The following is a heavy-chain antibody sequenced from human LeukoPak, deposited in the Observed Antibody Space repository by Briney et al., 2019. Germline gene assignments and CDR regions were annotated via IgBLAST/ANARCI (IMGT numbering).Heavy chain of an antibody. CDR3: ARDGLGYYYDSSGYGRYDWFDP. V-gene: IGHV1-18*01. CDR1: GYTFTSYG. D-gene: IGHD3-22*01. CDR2: ISAYNGNT. Sequence: ASVKVSCKASGYTFTSYGISWVRQAPGQGLEWMGWISAYNGNTNYAQKLQGRVTMTTDTSTSTAYMELRSLRSDDTAVYYCARDGLGYYYDSSGYGRYDWFDPWGQGTLVTVS. J-gene: IGHJ5*02.